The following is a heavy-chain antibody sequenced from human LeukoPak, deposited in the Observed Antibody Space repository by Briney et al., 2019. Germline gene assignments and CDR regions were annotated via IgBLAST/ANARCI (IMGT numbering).Heavy chain of an antibody. J-gene: IGHJ4*02. CDR1: GFTFSNYW. Sequence: GGSLRLSCAASGFTFSNYWMSWVRQAPGKGLEWVANIKQDGSETYYVDSVKGRFTISRDNAKNSLYLQMNSLRAEDTAVYYCAKSHGGNYFDYWGQGTLVTVSS. CDR3: AKSHGGNYFDY. V-gene: IGHV3-7*01. D-gene: IGHD4-23*01. CDR2: IKQDGSET.